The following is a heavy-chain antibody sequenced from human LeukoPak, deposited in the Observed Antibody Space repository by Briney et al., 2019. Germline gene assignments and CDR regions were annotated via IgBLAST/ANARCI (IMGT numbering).Heavy chain of an antibody. V-gene: IGHV3-33*01. Sequence: GGSLRLSCAAPGFTFSSYGMHWVRQAPGKGLEWVAVIWYDGSNKYYADSVKGRFTIPRDNSKNTLYLQMNSLRAEDTAVYYCARSDWVDPWGQGTLVTVSS. CDR3: ARSDWVDP. J-gene: IGHJ5*02. CDR1: GFTFSSYG. CDR2: IWYDGSNK.